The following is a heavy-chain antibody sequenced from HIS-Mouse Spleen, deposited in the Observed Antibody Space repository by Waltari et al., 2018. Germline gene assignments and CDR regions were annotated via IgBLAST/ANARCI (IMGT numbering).Heavy chain of an antibody. Sequence: QLQLQESGPGLVKPSETLSLTCTVSGGSISSSSYYWGWIRQPPGTGLELIGSIYYSGSTYYNPSLKSRVTISVDTSKNQFSLKLSSVTAADTAVYYCAREGYSYGYYYYYGMDVWGQGTTVTVSS. CDR1: GGSISSSSYY. CDR2: IYYSGST. V-gene: IGHV4-39*07. CDR3: AREGYSYGYYYYYGMDV. D-gene: IGHD5-18*01. J-gene: IGHJ6*02.